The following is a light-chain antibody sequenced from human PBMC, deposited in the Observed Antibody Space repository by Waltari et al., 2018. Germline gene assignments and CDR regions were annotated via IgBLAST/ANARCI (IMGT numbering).Light chain of an antibody. V-gene: IGKV1-12*01. Sequence: DIQMTQSPSSVSAFVGDRVTITCRASQSISNWLAWYQHKPGKAPKLLIYGASDLHSGVPSRFSGSEAGTDFTLTISSLQAEEFATYYCQQVNSFPATFGGGTTVEIK. CDR3: QQVNSFPAT. CDR1: QSISNW. J-gene: IGKJ4*01. CDR2: GAS.